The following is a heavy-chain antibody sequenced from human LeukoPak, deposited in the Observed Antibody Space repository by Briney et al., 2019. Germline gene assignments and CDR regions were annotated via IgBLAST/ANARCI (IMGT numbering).Heavy chain of an antibody. D-gene: IGHD2-8*01. J-gene: IGHJ4*02. CDR1: GGSLSGYY. V-gene: IGHV4-34*01. CDR3: ARERRVGYYFDS. Sequence: RASETLSLTCAVYGGSLSGYYWAWIRQPPEKGLEWIGEINHSGSANYNPSLKSRFTISVDTSKNQFSLNLKSVTAADTAVYYCARERRVGYYFDSWGQGTLVTVSS. CDR2: INHSGSA.